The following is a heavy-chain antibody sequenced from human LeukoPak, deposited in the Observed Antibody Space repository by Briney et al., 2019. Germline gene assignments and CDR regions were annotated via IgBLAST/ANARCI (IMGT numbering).Heavy chain of an antibody. J-gene: IGHJ3*02. D-gene: IGHD3-22*01. CDR3: ARDTRRDSSGYYWGDGAFDI. CDR1: GGTFISYA. V-gene: IGHV1-69*13. CDR2: IIPIFGTA. Sequence: SVKVSCKASGGTFISYAISWVRQAPGQGLEWMGGIIPIFGTANYAQKFQGRVTITADESTSTAYMELSSLRSEDTAVYYCARDTRRDSSGYYWGDGAFDIWGQGTMVTVSS.